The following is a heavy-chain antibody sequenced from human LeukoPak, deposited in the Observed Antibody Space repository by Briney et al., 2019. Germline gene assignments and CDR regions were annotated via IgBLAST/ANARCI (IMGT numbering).Heavy chain of an antibody. CDR3: AAFSKGF. CDR1: GIAFSDVW. J-gene: IGHJ4*02. V-gene: IGHV3-15*01. CDR2: IKSKAVGGTT. Sequence: GGSLRLSCAASGIAFSDVWMTWVRQAPGKGLEWVGRIKSKAVGGTTDYAAPVKGRFSISGDDSKNTVYLQMDSLEAEDTAVYYRAAFSKGFWGQGTLVTVSS.